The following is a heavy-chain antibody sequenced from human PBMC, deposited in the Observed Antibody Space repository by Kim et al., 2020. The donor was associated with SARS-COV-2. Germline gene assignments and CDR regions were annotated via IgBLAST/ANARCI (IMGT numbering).Heavy chain of an antibody. CDR2: IYYSGST. D-gene: IGHD6-13*01. J-gene: IGHJ5*02. CDR1: GGSISSSSYY. Sequence: SETLSLTCTVSGGSISSSSYYWGWIRQPPGKGLEWIGSIYYSGSTYYNASLKSRVTISVDTSKNQFSLKLSSVTAADTAVYYCARHSTIAAAGSRFDPWGQGTLVTVSS. CDR3: ARHSTIAAAGSRFDP. V-gene: IGHV4-39*01.